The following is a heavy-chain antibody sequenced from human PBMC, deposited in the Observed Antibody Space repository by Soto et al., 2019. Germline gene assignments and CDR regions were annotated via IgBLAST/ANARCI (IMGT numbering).Heavy chain of an antibody. CDR3: ARVRYYDSSGYYYFDY. CDR2: IIPIFGTA. Sequence: QVQLVQSGAEVKKPGSSVKVSCKASGVTFSSYAISWVRQAPGQGLEWMGGIIPIFGTANYAQKFQGRVTITADESTSTAYMELSSLRAEDTAVYYCARVRYYDSSGYYYFDYWGQGTLVTVSS. CDR1: GVTFSSYA. D-gene: IGHD3-22*01. J-gene: IGHJ4*02. V-gene: IGHV1-69*01.